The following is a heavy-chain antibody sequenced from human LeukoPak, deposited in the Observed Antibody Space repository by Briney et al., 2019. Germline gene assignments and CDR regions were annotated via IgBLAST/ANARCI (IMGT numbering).Heavy chain of an antibody. CDR2: IWYDGSNK. V-gene: IGHV3-33*01. D-gene: IGHD3-10*01. CDR3: AGNYGPYYFDY. CDR1: GFTFSNYG. J-gene: IGHJ4*02. Sequence: GRSLRLSCAASGFTFSNYGMHWVRQAPGKGLEWVAVIWYDGSNKYYADSVKGRFTISRDNSKNTLCLQMNSLRAEDTAVYYCAGNYGPYYFDYWGQGTLVTVSS.